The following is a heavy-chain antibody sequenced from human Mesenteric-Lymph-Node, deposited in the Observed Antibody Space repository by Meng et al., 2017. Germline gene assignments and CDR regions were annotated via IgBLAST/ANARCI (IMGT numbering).Heavy chain of an antibody. J-gene: IGHJ4*02. CDR1: GGTFSSYA. D-gene: IGHD6-19*01. CDR2: IIPIFGTA. Sequence: QVQLVQSGAEVKKPGSSVKVSCKASGGTFSSYAISWVRQAPGQGLEWMGGIIPIFGTANYAQKFQARVTITADESTTTAYMELRSLRFDDTAVYYCVRGWSSGWYGPPEYWGQGTLVTVSS. V-gene: IGHV1-69*01. CDR3: VRGWSSGWYGPPEY.